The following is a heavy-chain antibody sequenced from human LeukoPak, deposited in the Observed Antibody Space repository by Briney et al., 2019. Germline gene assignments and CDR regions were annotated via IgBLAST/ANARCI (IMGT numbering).Heavy chain of an antibody. V-gene: IGHV3-23*01. Sequence: GGSLRLSCAASGFTFSSYAMSWVRQAPGKGLEWVSAISGSGGSTYYADSVKGRFTISRDNSKNTLYLQKNSLRAEDTAVYYCAKGSVGFGAPPGYWGQGTLVTVSS. D-gene: IGHD3-3*01. J-gene: IGHJ4*02. CDR3: AKGSVGFGAPPGY. CDR1: GFTFSSYA. CDR2: ISGSGGST.